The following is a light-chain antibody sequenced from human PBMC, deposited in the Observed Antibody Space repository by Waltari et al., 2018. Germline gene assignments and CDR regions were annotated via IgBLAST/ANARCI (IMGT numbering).Light chain of an antibody. V-gene: IGKV1-27*01. J-gene: IGKJ3*01. CDR2: DAS. Sequence: DIQMTQSPSSLSASVGDRVTITCRASQGIRNFLAWYQQKPGKTPKLLIYDASTLRSGVPSRFSGSGFGTDFTLTISGLQPEDVATYYCQGYNSAPFTFGPGTKVDVK. CDR3: QGYNSAPFT. CDR1: QGIRNF.